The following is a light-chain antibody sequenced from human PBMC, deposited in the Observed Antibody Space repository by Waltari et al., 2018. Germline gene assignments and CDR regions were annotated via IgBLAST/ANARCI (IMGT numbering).Light chain of an antibody. CDR1: QGISSY. J-gene: IGKJ1*01. V-gene: IGKV1-13*02. CDR2: KAS. CDR3: EQRNSYHWT. Sequence: IQLTQSPSSLSASVGDRVTITCRSSQGISSYLAWYQQKPGQAPELLMYKASCREGGVPSRFSGSGSGTEFTLTIRSLQPEDFGVYYCEQRNSYHWTFGQGTKVEIK.